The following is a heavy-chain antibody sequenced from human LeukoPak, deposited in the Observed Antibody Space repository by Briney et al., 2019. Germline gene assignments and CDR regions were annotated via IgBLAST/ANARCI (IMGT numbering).Heavy chain of an antibody. CDR1: GYTFTSYY. J-gene: IGHJ4*02. D-gene: IGHD6-19*01. V-gene: IGHV1-46*01. CDR3: ARDRGGWDY. Sequence: ASVTVSCTASGYTFTSYYMHWVRQAPGQGLEWMGIINPSGGSTSYAQKFQGRVTMTRDTSTSTDYMELSSLRSEDTAVYYCARDRGGWDYWGQGTLVTVSS. CDR2: INPSGGST.